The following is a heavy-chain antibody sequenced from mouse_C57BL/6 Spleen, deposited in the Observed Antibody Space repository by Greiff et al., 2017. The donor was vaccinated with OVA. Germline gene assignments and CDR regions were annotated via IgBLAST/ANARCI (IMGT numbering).Heavy chain of an antibody. V-gene: IGHV2-2*01. CDR2: IWSGGST. D-gene: IGHD2-3*01. J-gene: IGHJ2*01. CDR3: ARNRDDGYYFFDY. CDR1: GFSLTSYG. Sequence: QVQLKESGPGLVQPSQSLSITCTVSGFSLTSYGVHWVRQSPGKGLEWLGVIWSGGSTDNNAAFISRLTISKDNAKSQVFFKMNSLQADDTAIYYCARNRDDGYYFFDYWGQGTTLTVSS.